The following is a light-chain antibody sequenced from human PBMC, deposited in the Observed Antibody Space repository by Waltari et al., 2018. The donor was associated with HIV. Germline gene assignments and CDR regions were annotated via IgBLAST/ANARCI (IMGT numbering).Light chain of an antibody. CDR3: EAWDDSLSGRGV. Sequence: QSVLTQSPSASGTPGQRVTISCSGSSSNTRSKYVYCYQQLPGTAPKLLIYRNYQRPSGVPDRFSGSKSGTSASLAISGLRSEDEADYYCEAWDDSLSGRGVFGGGTKLTVL. J-gene: IGLJ2*01. CDR1: SSNTRSKY. V-gene: IGLV1-47*01. CDR2: RNY.